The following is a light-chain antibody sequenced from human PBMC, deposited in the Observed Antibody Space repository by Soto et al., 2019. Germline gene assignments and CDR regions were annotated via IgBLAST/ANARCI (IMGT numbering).Light chain of an antibody. CDR2: DAS. Sequence: EIVLTQSPATLSLSPGERATLSCRASQSLTTNLAWYKQKLGQAPRLLIYDASKRATGIPARFSGRGSGTDFTLTISSLEPEDFAVYYCQQRSNWPPVITFGQGTRLEIK. V-gene: IGKV3-11*01. J-gene: IGKJ5*01. CDR3: QQRSNWPPVIT. CDR1: QSLTTN.